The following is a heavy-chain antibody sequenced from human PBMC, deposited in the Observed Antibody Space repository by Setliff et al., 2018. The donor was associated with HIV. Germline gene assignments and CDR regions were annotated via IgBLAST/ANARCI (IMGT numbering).Heavy chain of an antibody. CDR3: ASRVYYYDSSGYLREEGFDP. J-gene: IGHJ5*02. D-gene: IGHD3-22*01. CDR2: ILDTGSP. Sequence: SETLSLTCTVSGASVTTHSWSWIRQSPEKGLEWIAFILDTGSPNYSPSFKSRVTISVDTSKNQFSLKLSSVTAADAAVYYCASRVYYYDSSGYLREEGFDPWGQGTLVTVSS. CDR1: GASVTTHS. V-gene: IGHV4-4*08.